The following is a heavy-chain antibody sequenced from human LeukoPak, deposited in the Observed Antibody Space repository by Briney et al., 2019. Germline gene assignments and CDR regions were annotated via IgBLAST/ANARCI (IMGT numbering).Heavy chain of an antibody. CDR1: GYTFTSYA. Sequence: ASVKVSCKASGYTFTSYAMNWVRQAPGQGLEWMGWINTNTGNPTYAQGFTGRFVSSLDTSVSTAYLQISSLKAEDTAVYYCATYLDYGSSWHFDYWGQGTLVTVSS. CDR2: INTNTGNP. V-gene: IGHV7-4-1*02. CDR3: ATYLDYGSSWHFDY. D-gene: IGHD6-13*01. J-gene: IGHJ4*02.